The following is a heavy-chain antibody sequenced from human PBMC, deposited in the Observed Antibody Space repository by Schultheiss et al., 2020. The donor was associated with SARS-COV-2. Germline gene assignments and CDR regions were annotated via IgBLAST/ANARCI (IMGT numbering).Heavy chain of an antibody. CDR3: ASSRSGWYSSWFDP. V-gene: IGHV3-11*04. J-gene: IGHJ5*02. CDR2: ISSSSSTI. CDR1: GFTFSDYY. Sequence: GGSLRLSCAASGFTFSDYYMSWIRQAPGKGLEWVSYISSSSSTIYYADSVKGRFTISRDNAKNSLYLQMNSLRAEDTAVYYCASSRSGWYSSWFDPWGQGTLVTVSS. D-gene: IGHD6-19*01.